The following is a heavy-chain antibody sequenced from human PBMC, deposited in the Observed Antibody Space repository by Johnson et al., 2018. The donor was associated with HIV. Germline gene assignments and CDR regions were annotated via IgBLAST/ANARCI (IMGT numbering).Heavy chain of an antibody. CDR1: GFTFSSYG. CDR3: ARGLMGGAVDM. CDR2: IKQDGREK. Sequence: QVQLVESGGGVVQPGRSLRLSCAASGFTFSSYGMHWVRQAPGKGLEWVANIKQDGREKYYADSVKGRFTISRDNSKNTLYLQMNSLRAEDTAVYYCARGLMGGAVDMWGQGTMVTVSS. J-gene: IGHJ3*02. D-gene: IGHD2-8*01. V-gene: IGHV3-33*01.